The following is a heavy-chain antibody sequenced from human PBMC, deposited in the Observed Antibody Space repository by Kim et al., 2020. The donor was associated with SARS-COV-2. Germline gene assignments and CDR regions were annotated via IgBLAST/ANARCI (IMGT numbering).Heavy chain of an antibody. CDR2: INWNGGSI. J-gene: IGHJ6*02. Sequence: GGSLRLSCAASGFTFADYGMNWVRQVPGKGLEWVSGINWNGGSIGYADSVKGRFTISRDNRKKYLYLQMNSLRVEDTALYYCAGSDSSTLNYFYYFSMDVCGQGTTVTVSS. D-gene: IGHD3-22*01. V-gene: IGHV3-20*04. CDR1: GFTFADYG. CDR3: AGSDSSTLNYFYYFSMDV.